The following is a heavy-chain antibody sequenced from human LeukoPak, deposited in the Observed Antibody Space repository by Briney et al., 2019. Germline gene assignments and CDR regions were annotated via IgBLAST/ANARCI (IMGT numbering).Heavy chain of an antibody. CDR2: IRFDESNK. CDR3: AKDYGKKQRPSRRPPSYFDY. D-gene: IGHD6-25*01. J-gene: IGHJ4*02. CDR1: AFTFSDYG. V-gene: IGHV3-30*02. Sequence: GGSLRLSCAASAFTFSDYGMHWVRQAPGKGLEWVAFIRFDESNKYYADSVKGRFTISRDNSKNTLFLQMNSLRAQDTAVYYCAKDYGKKQRPSRRPPSYFDYWGQGILVTVSS.